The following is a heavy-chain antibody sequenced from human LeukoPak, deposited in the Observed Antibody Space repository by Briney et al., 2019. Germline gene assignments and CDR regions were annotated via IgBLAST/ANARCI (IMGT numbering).Heavy chain of an antibody. Sequence: GGSLRLSCEGSGFTFSNYWMGWVRQAPGKGLQWVANIKTDGSEKYYVDSVKGRFTISRDNAKNSLYLQMNSLRAEDTAVYYCARGGYSSSWYVDYWGQGTLVTVSS. CDR2: IKTDGSEK. V-gene: IGHV3-7*01. CDR3: ARGGYSSSWYVDY. CDR1: GFTFSNYW. J-gene: IGHJ4*02. D-gene: IGHD6-13*01.